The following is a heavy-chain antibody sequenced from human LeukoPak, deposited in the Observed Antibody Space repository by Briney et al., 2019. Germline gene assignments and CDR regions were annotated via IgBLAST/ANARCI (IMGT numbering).Heavy chain of an antibody. J-gene: IGHJ5*02. CDR3: ARKSEWYDWFDP. CDR1: GFTFSSYA. CDR2: ISGSGGST. D-gene: IGHD3-3*01. Sequence: GGSLRLSCAASGFTFSSYAMSWVRQAPGKGLEWVSAISGSGGSTYYADSVKGRFTISRDNSKNTLYLQMNSLRAEDTAVYYCARKSEWYDWFDPWGQGTLVTVSS. V-gene: IGHV3-23*01.